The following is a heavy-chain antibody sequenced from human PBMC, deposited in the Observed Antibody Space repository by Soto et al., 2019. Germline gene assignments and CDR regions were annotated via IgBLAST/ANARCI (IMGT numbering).Heavy chain of an antibody. CDR3: ARIGRGAARFDY. CDR2: IYYSGST. D-gene: IGHD6-6*01. Sequence: SETLSLTCTVSGGSISSYYWSWIRQPPGKGLEWIGYIYYSGSTNYNPSLKSRVTISVDTSTTKFSLKLSSVTAADTAVYYCARIGRGAARFDYWGQGTLVTVSS. V-gene: IGHV4-59*08. CDR1: GGSISSYY. J-gene: IGHJ4*02.